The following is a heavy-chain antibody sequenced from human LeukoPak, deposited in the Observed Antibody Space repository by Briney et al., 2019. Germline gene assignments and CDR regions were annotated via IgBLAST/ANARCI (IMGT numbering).Heavy chain of an antibody. CDR2: ISYDGSRK. CDR1: GFTFSNYA. V-gene: IGHV3-30*04. J-gene: IGHJ4*02. Sequence: GGSLRLSCAASGFTFSNYAMHWVRQAPGKGLEWVAVISYDGSRKYCSDSVKGRLTISRDNSKNTVYVQMNSLRVEDTAVYYCAKALGYSYEGYWGQGTLVTVSS. D-gene: IGHD5-18*01. CDR3: AKALGYSYEGY.